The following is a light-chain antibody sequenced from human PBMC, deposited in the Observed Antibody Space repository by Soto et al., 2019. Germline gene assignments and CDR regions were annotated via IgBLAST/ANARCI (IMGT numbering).Light chain of an antibody. CDR2: AAS. CDR1: QSIANY. V-gene: IGKV1-39*01. CDR3: QQSYNNPKT. Sequence: IQMTQSTSSLSASVGDRVTITCRASQSIANYLNWYQQKPGKAPKLLIYAASTLESGVPSRLSGSGSGTDFTLTISSLQPEDFATYYCQQSYNNPKTFGQGTKVDIK. J-gene: IGKJ1*01.